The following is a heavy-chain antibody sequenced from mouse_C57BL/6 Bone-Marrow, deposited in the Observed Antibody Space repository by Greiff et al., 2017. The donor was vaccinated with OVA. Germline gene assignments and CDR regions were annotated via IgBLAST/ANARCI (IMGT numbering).Heavy chain of an antibody. D-gene: IGHD1-1*01. CDR3: ARRGSSYAFFAY. J-gene: IGHJ3*01. CDR2: ISSGGSYT. V-gene: IGHV5-6*01. CDR1: GFTFSSYG. Sequence: VQLKESGGDLVKPGGSLKLSCAASGFTFSSYGMSWVRQTPDKRLEWVATISSGGSYTYYPDRVKGRFTISRDHAQNTLYLQMSSLKAEDTAMYYCARRGSSYAFFAYWGQGTLVTVAA.